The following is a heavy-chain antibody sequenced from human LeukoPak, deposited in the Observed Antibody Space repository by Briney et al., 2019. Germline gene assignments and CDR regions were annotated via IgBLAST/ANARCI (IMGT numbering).Heavy chain of an antibody. J-gene: IGHJ4*02. CDR2: LYGSGGVT. CDR3: AKARGPAATHPDY. Sequence: GGSLRLSCAASGFTFSYYAMTWVRQAPGKGLEWVSALYGSGGVTFYADSVKGRFTFSRDDSKNTLYLQMNSLRAEDTAVYYCAKARGPAATHPDYWGQGTLVTVSS. V-gene: IGHV3-23*01. D-gene: IGHD6-25*01. CDR1: GFTFSYYA.